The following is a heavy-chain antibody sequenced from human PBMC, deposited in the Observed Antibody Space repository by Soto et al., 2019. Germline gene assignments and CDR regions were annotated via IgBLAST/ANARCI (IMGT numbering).Heavy chain of an antibody. D-gene: IGHD6-13*01. CDR1: GFTFSSYW. Sequence: GGSLRLSCAASGFTFSSYWMSWVRQAPGKGLEWVANIKQDGSEKYYVDSVKGRFTISRDNAKNSLYLQMNSLRAEDTAVYYCARVGSSSFDAFDIWGQGTMVTVSS. CDR3: ARVGSSSFDAFDI. J-gene: IGHJ3*02. V-gene: IGHV3-7*03. CDR2: IKQDGSEK.